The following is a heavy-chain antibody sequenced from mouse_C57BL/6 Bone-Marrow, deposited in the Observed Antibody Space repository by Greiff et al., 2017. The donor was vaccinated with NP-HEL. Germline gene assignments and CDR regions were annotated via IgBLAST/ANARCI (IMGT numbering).Heavy chain of an antibody. CDR2: IYPGSGST. CDR3: ARGVLLPMDY. J-gene: IGHJ4*01. Sequence: QVHVKQPGAELVKPGASVKMSCKASGYTFTSYWITWVKQRPGQGLEWIGDIYPGSGSTNYNEKFKSKATLTVDTSSSTAYMQLSSLTSEDSAVYYCARGVLLPMDYWGQGTSVTVSS. D-gene: IGHD2-10*01. CDR1: GYTFTSYW. V-gene: IGHV1-55*01.